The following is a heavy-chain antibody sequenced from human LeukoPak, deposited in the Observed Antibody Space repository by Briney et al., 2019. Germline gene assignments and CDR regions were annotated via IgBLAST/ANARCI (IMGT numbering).Heavy chain of an antibody. CDR2: IIPIFGTA. Sequence: ASVTVSCKASGGTFSSYAISWVRQAPGHGLEWMGGIIPIFGTANYAQKFQGRVTITADESTSTAYMELGSLRSEDTAVYYCARTAYYDSSGYYDWGQGTLVTVSS. J-gene: IGHJ4*02. CDR1: GGTFSSYA. V-gene: IGHV1-69*13. D-gene: IGHD3-22*01. CDR3: ARTAYYDSSGYYD.